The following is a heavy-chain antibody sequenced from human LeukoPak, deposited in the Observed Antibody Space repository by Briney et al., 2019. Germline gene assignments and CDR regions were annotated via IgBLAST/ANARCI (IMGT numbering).Heavy chain of an antibody. J-gene: IGHJ4*02. V-gene: IGHV3-30*02. CDR1: GFTFSSYG. D-gene: IGHD3-22*01. Sequence: PGGSLRLSCAASGFTFSSYGMHWVRQAPGKGLEWVAFIRYDGSNKYYADSVKGRFTISRDNSKNTLYLQMNSLRAENTAVYYCAKDAGYYDSSGYYQGGYFDYWGQGTLVTVSS. CDR3: AKDAGYYDSSGYYQGGYFDY. CDR2: IRYDGSNK.